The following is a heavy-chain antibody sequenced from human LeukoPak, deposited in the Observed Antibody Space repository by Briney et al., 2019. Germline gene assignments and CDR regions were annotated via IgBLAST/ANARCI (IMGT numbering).Heavy chain of an antibody. CDR3: ASGPRIAVAADY. J-gene: IGHJ4*02. Sequence: PGGSLRLSCAASGFTFSSYAMTWVRQVPGKGLEWVSYISSSGRTIYYADSVKGRFTISRDNAENSLYLQMNSLRAEDTAVYYCASGPRIAVAADYWGQGTLVTVSS. CDR1: GFTFSSYA. CDR2: ISSSGRTI. D-gene: IGHD6-19*01. V-gene: IGHV3-48*03.